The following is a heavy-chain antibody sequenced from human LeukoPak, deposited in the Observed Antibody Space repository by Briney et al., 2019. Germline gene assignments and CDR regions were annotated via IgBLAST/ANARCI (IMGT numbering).Heavy chain of an antibody. CDR1: GFTFSSYE. Sequence: GGSLRLSCAASGFTFSSYEMNWVRQAPGKGLEWVSYISSSGSTIYYADSVKGRFTISRDNAKNSRYLQMNSLRAEDTAVYYCAELGTTMIGGVWGKGTTVTISS. V-gene: IGHV3-48*03. CDR2: ISSSGSTI. CDR3: AELGTTMIGGV. J-gene: IGHJ6*04. D-gene: IGHD3-10*02.